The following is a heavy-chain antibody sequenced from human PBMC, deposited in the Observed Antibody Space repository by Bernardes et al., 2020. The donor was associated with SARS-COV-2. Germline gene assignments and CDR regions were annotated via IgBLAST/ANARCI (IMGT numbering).Heavy chain of an antibody. D-gene: IGHD3-22*01. Sequence: GRSLSLSCAASVFTFSSSGMHWVRQAPGKVLEWVAVISYAGSNKYYADSVKGRFTISRDNSKNTLYLQMNSLRAEDTAVYYCARDRYYYDSSGYRYYYYYYGMDVWGQGTTVTVSS. V-gene: IGHV3-30*03. J-gene: IGHJ6*02. CDR2: ISYAGSNK. CDR1: VFTFSSSG. CDR3: ARDRYYYDSSGYRYYYYYYGMDV.